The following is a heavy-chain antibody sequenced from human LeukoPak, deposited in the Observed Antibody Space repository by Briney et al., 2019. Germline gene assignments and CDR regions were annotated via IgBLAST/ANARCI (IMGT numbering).Heavy chain of an antibody. J-gene: IGHJ4*02. D-gene: IGHD3-10*01. CDR2: ISAFDGNT. Sequence: ASVKVSCKASGYTFTSYGFTWVRQAPGQGPEWMGWISAFDGNTNSAQKFQGRVTMTTDTSSSTAYVELRSLTSDDTAVYYCARDGYGSGKGFFDYWGQGTLVTVSS. V-gene: IGHV1-18*01. CDR1: GYTFTSYG. CDR3: ARDGYGSGKGFFDY.